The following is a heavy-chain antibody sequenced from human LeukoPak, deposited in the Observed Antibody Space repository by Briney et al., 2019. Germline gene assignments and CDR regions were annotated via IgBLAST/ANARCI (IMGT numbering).Heavy chain of an antibody. CDR3: AIDGYSYGYYFDY. D-gene: IGHD5-18*01. Sequence: GGSLRLSCAASGFTFSTYGMTWVRQAPGKGLEWVSSISGSGGSTYYADSVKGRFTISRDNSKNTLYLQMNSLRAEDTAVFYCAIDGYSYGYYFDYWGQGTLVTVSS. V-gene: IGHV3-23*01. J-gene: IGHJ4*02. CDR1: GFTFSTYG. CDR2: ISGSGGST.